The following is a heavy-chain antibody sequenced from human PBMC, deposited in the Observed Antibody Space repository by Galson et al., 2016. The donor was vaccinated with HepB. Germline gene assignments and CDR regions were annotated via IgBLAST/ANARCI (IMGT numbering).Heavy chain of an antibody. CDR1: GGSVATSNW. J-gene: IGHJ1*01. CDR2: IYHSGST. V-gene: IGHV4-4*02. CDR3: ARGSYFYDSSGYDTSAEYFQV. Sequence: SETLSLTCAVSGGSVATSNWWSWVRQPPGRGLEWIGEIYHSGSTNYNPSLKSRVTISVDKSKNQFSLKMRSVTAADTAVYYCARGSYFYDSSGYDTSAEYFQVWGQGTLVTVS. D-gene: IGHD3-22*01.